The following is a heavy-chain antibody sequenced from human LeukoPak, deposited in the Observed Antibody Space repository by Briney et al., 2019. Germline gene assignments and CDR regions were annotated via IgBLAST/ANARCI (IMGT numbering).Heavy chain of an antibody. CDR1: GGSFSGYY. CDR2: INHSVST. CDR3: ARGVGNYDFWSGYYLNWFDP. D-gene: IGHD3-3*01. V-gene: IGHV4-34*01. J-gene: IGHJ5*02. Sequence: SETLSLTCAVYGGSFSGYYWSWIRQPPGKGLEWIGEINHSVSTNYNPSLKSRVTISVDTSKNQFSLKLSSVTAADTAVYYCARGVGNYDFWSGYYLNWFDPWGQGTLVTVSS.